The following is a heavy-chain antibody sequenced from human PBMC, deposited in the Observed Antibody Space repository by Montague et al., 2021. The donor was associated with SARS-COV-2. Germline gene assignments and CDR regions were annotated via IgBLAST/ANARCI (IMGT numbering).Heavy chain of an antibody. Sequence: SETLSLTCAVYGGSFSGYYWSWIRQPPGKGLEWIGEINHSGSASYNPSLKSRVTISVDTSKNQFSLKLSSVTAADTAVYYCARVRYYGSGTSLGMDVWGQGTTVTVSS. V-gene: IGHV4-34*01. CDR1: GGSFSGYY. D-gene: IGHD3-10*01. CDR3: ARVRYYGSGTSLGMDV. CDR2: INHSGSA. J-gene: IGHJ6*02.